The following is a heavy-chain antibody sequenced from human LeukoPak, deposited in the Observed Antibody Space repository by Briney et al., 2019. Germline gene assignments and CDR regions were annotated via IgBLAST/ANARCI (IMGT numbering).Heavy chain of an antibody. CDR1: GFTFSSYS. CDR2: ISSSSSYI. CDR3: ARDANIAVAGTVSFDY. D-gene: IGHD6-19*01. J-gene: IGHJ4*02. Sequence: PGGPLRLSCAASGFTFSSYSMNWVRQAPGKGLEWVSSISSSSSYIYYADSVKGRFTISRDNAKNSLYLQMNSLRAEDTAVYYCARDANIAVAGTVSFDYWGQGTLVTVSS. V-gene: IGHV3-21*01.